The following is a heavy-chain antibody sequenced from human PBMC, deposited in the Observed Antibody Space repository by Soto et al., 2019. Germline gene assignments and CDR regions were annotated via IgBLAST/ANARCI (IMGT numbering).Heavy chain of an antibody. J-gene: IGHJ4*03. CDR1: GFIFSTYA. CDR2: ISHDGSNK. D-gene: IGHD2-8*02. Sequence: PGGSLRLSCAASGFIFSTYAIHWVRQAPGKGPEWVAVISHDGSNKYHTDSVRGRFTISRDNSENTVYLQMNSLRVEDTAVYYCARAKVNVGIGGESTSDIINVWGHGTLVTVSS. CDR3: ARAKVNVGIGGESTSDIINV. V-gene: IGHV3-30-3*01.